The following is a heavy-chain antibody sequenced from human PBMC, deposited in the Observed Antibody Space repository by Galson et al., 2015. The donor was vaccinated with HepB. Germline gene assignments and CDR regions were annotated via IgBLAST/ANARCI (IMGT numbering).Heavy chain of an antibody. CDR2: ISAYNGNT. CDR3: ARVLWVAVAVYYLDY. Sequence: SVKVSCKASGYTFTSYAIRWVRQAPGQGLEWMGWISAYNGNTNYSQKLQGRVTMTTDTSTSTAYMELRSLRSDDTAVYYCARVLWVAVAVYYLDYWGKGTLVTVSS. V-gene: IGHV1-18*01. D-gene: IGHD6-19*01. J-gene: IGHJ4*02. CDR1: GYTFTSYA.